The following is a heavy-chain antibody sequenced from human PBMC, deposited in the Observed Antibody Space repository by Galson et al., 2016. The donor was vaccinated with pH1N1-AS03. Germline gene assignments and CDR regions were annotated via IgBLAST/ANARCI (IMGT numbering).Heavy chain of an antibody. CDR2: ISAYSGDT. CDR3: ARGRHPTGTLDY. CDR1: GYTFNLYG. J-gene: IGHJ4*02. Sequence: SVKVSCKASGYTFNLYGTSWVRQAPGQGLEWLGWISAYSGDTHYAQNFQSRVSMTTDTSTSTAYLELRSLGSDDTAVYFCARGRHPTGTLDYWGQGTPVIVSS. D-gene: IGHD1-1*01. V-gene: IGHV1-18*01.